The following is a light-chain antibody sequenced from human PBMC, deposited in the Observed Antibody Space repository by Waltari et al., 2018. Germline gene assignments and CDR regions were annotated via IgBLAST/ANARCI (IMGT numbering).Light chain of an antibody. CDR3: VQILHTART. CDR1: PSLLHSNGYNE. CDR2: LGS. Sequence: ILLTLSPLSLPVTPGEPPSISCSSSPSLLHSNGYNELHWYLQKPGQAPQLLIYLGSNRDTGVPEMLSGSGSGTDFTLNMSSVEAEEVGVYYCVQILHTARTFGQGTRVEIK. V-gene: IGKV2-28*01. J-gene: IGKJ2*01.